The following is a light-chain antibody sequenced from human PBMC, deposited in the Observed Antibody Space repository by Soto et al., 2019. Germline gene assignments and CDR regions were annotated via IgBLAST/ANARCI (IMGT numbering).Light chain of an antibody. Sequence: DSQMTLSPSSVSASVGDRVTITCRASQGVSTWLAWYQQKPGKAPNLLIYTASSLQSGVPSRFSGSGSGTDFTLTINGLQPEDFATYYCQQAASFPITFGQGTRLEIK. CDR2: TAS. J-gene: IGKJ5*01. CDR1: QGVSTW. CDR3: QQAASFPIT. V-gene: IGKV1-12*01.